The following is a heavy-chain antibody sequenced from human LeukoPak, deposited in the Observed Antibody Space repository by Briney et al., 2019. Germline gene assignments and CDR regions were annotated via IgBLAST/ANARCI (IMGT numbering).Heavy chain of an antibody. D-gene: IGHD6-19*01. Sequence: PGRSLRLSCAASEFSVGSNYMTWVRQAPGPGLKWVSLIYSGGSTYYADSVKGRFTISRDNAKNTLYLQMNSLRAEDTAVYYCARASGWYERGPDYYYYYMDVWGKGTTVTVSS. CDR3: ARASGWYERGPDYYYYYMDV. CDR1: EFSVGSNY. CDR2: IYSGGST. J-gene: IGHJ6*03. V-gene: IGHV3-66*01.